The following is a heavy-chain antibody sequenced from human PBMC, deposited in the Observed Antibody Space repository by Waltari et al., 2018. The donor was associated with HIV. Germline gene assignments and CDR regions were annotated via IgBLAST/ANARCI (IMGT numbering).Heavy chain of an antibody. Sequence: EVQLVESGGGLVQPGRSLRLSCTGSGFTFGDYAMSWFRQAPGKGLEWVGFIRSKAYGGTTEYAASVKGRFTVSRDDSKSIAYLQINSLKTEDTAVYYCSREARGYSSGWYRMGFDPWGQGTLVTVSS. CDR1: GFTFGDYA. CDR2: IRSKAYGGTT. V-gene: IGHV3-49*03. D-gene: IGHD6-19*01. CDR3: SREARGYSSGWYRMGFDP. J-gene: IGHJ5*02.